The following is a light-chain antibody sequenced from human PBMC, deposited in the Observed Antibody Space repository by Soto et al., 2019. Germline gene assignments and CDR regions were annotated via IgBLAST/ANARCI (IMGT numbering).Light chain of an antibody. J-gene: IGLJ2*01. CDR3: ETWDNGLDSEL. V-gene: IGLV1-51*02. CDR1: TSNIANNY. Sequence: QSVLTQPPSVSAAPGQKVSISCSGSTSNIANNYVSWYQQFPGTAPKLLIYKNSKRPSGIPDRFSGSKSVTSATLDITGLQSGDEADYYCETWDNGLDSELFGGGTKVTVL. CDR2: KNS.